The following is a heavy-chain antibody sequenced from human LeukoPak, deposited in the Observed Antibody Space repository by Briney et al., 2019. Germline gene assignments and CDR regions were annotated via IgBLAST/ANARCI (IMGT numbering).Heavy chain of an antibody. J-gene: IGHJ4*01. D-gene: IGHD6-19*01. V-gene: IGHV3-23*01. CDR3: AKGVYSSGWSYFDY. CDR1: GFTFSNSA. Sequence: QPGASLRLSCAASGFTFSNSAMSCVRQAPGKGLEWVSTLSGSGITTYYADYVKGRFTISRDNSKNTLYLQMNSVRAEDTAVYYCAKGVYSSGWSYFDYWGHGTLVTVSS. CDR2: LSGSGITT.